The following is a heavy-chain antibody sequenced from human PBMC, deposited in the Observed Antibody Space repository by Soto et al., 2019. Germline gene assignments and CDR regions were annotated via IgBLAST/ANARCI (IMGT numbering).Heavy chain of an antibody. CDR1: GFTFSMYS. CDR2: IPQDGVDG. V-gene: IGHV3-7*03. D-gene: IGHD2-21*02. Sequence: GGSLRLSCEVSGFTFSMYSMSWVRKSPGKGLEWVSKIPQDGVDGHYADSVKGRFIISRDNGKNSLHLQLNNLRAEDTAVYYCARDHLILPAHDFFYSSDVWGRGATVTVSS. J-gene: IGHJ6*02. CDR3: ARDHLILPAHDFFYSSDV.